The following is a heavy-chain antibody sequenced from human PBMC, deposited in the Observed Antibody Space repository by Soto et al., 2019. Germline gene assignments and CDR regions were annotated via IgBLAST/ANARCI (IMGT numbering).Heavy chain of an antibody. CDR2: ISYDGSNK. J-gene: IGHJ4*02. CDR3: ARDSIEYDFWSGYLSDY. D-gene: IGHD3-3*01. CDR1: GFTFSSYA. V-gene: IGHV3-30-3*01. Sequence: GGSLRLSCAASGFTFSSYAMHWVRQAPGKGLEWVAVISYDGSNKYYADSVKGRFTISRDNSKNTLYLQMNSLRAEDTAVYYCARDSIEYDFWSGYLSDYWGQGTLVTVSS.